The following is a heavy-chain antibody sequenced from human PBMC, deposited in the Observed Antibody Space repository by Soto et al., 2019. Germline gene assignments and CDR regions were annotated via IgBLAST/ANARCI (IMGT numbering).Heavy chain of an antibody. CDR3: AKPKPTTVTTRNTFDI. D-gene: IGHD4-17*01. J-gene: IGHJ3*02. CDR2: ISVSGGST. V-gene: IGHV3-23*01. CDR1: GFTFSSYA. Sequence: GGSLRLSCAASGFTFSSYAMTWVRQAPGKGLEWVSAISVSGGSTYYADSVRGRFTFSRDNSKNTLYLQMNSLRAEDTAVYYCAKPKPTTVTTRNTFDIWGQGTMVTVSS.